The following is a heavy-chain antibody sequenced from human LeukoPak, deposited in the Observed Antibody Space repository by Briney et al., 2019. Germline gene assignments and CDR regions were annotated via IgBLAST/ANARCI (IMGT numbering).Heavy chain of an antibody. CDR1: GFTVSSNY. D-gene: IGHD1-1*01. Sequence: GGSLRLSCAASGFTVSSNYMSWVRQAPGKGLEWVSVIYSDGSTYYADSVKGRFTISRDTSKNTLYLQKNSLRAEDTAVYYCQCWNPYYWGQGTLVTVSS. V-gene: IGHV3-66*01. CDR3: QCWNPYY. J-gene: IGHJ4*02. CDR2: IYSDGST.